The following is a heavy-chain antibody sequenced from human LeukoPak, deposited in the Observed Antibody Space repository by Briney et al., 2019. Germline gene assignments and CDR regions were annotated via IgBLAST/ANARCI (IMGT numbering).Heavy chain of an antibody. D-gene: IGHD6-19*01. CDR1: GFTFSSYE. CDR3: AKGRYSSGWYYFDY. CDR2: ISSSGSTI. Sequence: GSLRLSCAASGFTFSSYEMNWVRQAPGKGLEWVSYISSSGSTIYYADSVKGRFTISRDNSKNTLYLQMNSLRAEDTAVYYCAKGRYSSGWYYFDYWGQGTLVTVSS. V-gene: IGHV3-48*03. J-gene: IGHJ4*02.